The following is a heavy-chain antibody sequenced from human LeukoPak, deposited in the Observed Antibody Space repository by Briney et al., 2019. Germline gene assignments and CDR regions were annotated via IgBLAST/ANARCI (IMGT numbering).Heavy chain of an antibody. Sequence: GASVKVSCKASGGTFSSYAISWVRQAPGQGLEWMGGIIPIFGTANYAQKFQGRVTITADESTSTAYMELRSLRSDDTAVYYCARGLRYYDSYWGQGTLVTVSS. CDR2: IIPIFGTA. CDR3: ARGLRYYDSY. V-gene: IGHV1-69*13. CDR1: GGTFSSYA. J-gene: IGHJ4*02. D-gene: IGHD3-22*01.